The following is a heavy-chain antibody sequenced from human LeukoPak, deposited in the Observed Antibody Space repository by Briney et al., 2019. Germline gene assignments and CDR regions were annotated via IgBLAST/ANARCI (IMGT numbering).Heavy chain of an antibody. CDR1: GFAFNTYA. CDR3: ARGNGALGPVPPAMAPYYYYGLDV. Sequence: GRSLRLSCAASGFAFNTYATHWVRQAPGKGLEWVAVISYDETSTYYADSVKGRFTISRDNSKNTLYLQMNSLRSEDTAVFYCARGNGALGPVPPAMAPYYYYGLDVWGQGTTVTVSS. CDR2: ISYDETST. D-gene: IGHD2-2*01. V-gene: IGHV3-30*04. J-gene: IGHJ6*02.